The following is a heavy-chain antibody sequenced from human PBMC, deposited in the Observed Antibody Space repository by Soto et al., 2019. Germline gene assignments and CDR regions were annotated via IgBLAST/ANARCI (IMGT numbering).Heavy chain of an antibody. CDR2: IIPIFGTA. V-gene: IGHV1-69*06. D-gene: IGHD5-18*01. CDR1: GGGLSVYA. J-gene: IGHJ5*02. CDR3: ARRTPVDTAMARNCSDP. Sequence: GSSVNRAWKAAGGGLSVYASGWGRHDPGQGLEWMGGIIPIFGTANYAQKFQGRVTITADKSTSTAYMELSSLRSEDTAVYYCARRTPVDTAMARNCSDPLRHRTLVTGSS.